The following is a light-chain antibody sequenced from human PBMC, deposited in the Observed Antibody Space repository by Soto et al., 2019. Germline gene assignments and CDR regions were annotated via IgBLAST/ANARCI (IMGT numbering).Light chain of an antibody. V-gene: IGKV1-6*01. CDR3: LQDHDYPRT. J-gene: IGKJ1*01. Sequence: AIQMTQSPTSLSASVGDRVIITCRASQDIRKDLGWYQQKPGKAPKFLIYSATSTQSGVPSTFSGSGFGTDFTLTISSLQPEDFATYYCLQDHDYPRTFDQGTKVEF. CDR2: SAT. CDR1: QDIRKD.